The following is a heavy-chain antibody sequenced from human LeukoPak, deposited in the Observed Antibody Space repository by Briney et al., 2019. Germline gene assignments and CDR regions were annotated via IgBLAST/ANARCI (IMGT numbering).Heavy chain of an antibody. D-gene: IGHD3-9*01. CDR2: IYSGGST. J-gene: IGHJ6*02. CDR3: ASPIRDHILTGGVYYYGMDV. Sequence: GGSPRLSPAASGFTVSSNYMSCVRQAPGKGVGWGSVIYSGGSTYYADSVRGRFTISRDNSKNTMYLQMNSLRAEDSAVYYCASPIRDHILTGGVYYYGMDVWGQGTTVTVSS. V-gene: IGHV3-53*01. CDR1: GFTVSSNY.